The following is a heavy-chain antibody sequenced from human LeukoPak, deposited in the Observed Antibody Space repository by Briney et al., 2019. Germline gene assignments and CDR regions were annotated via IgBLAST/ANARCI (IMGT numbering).Heavy chain of an antibody. Sequence: GGSLRLSCAASGFTVSSNYMSWVRQTPGKGLEWVSAISGSGGSTYYADSVKGRFTFSRDNSKNTLFLQMNSLRAEDTAVYYCAKTVGYCTSASCRTHFDYWGQGTLVTVSS. CDR2: ISGSGGST. D-gene: IGHD2-2*01. CDR1: GFTVSSNY. CDR3: AKTVGYCTSASCRTHFDY. V-gene: IGHV3-23*01. J-gene: IGHJ4*02.